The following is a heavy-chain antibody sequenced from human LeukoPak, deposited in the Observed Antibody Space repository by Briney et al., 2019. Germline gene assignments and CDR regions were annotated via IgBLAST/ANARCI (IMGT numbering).Heavy chain of an antibody. J-gene: IGHJ4*02. CDR1: GFTVSSTY. CDR2: TYSGGST. V-gene: IGHV3-66*01. D-gene: IGHD6-19*01. CDR3: AKDATGQYSSGWVDY. Sequence: GGSLRLSCLASGFTVSSTYMSWVRQAPGKGLEWVSVTYSGGSTYYADSVKGRCTISRDNSKNTLYLQMNSLRAEDTAVYYCAKDATGQYSSGWVDYWGQGTLVTVSS.